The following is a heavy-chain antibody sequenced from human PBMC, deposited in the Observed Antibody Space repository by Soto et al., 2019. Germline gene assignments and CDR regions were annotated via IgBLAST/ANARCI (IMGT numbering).Heavy chain of an antibody. Sequence: ASVKVSCKASGYTFTGYYMHWVRQAPGQGLEWMGWINPNSGGTNYAQKFQGRVTMTRDTSISTAYMELSRLRSDDTAVYYCARAQSRRRRLERRGDWFDRWGQGTLVTVSS. CDR2: INPNSGGT. V-gene: IGHV1-2*02. CDR3: ARAQSRRRRLERRGDWFDR. CDR1: GYTFTGYY. D-gene: IGHD1-1*01. J-gene: IGHJ5*02.